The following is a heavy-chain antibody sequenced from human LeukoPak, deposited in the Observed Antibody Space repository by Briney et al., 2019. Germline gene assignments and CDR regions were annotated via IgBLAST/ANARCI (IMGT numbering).Heavy chain of an antibody. D-gene: IGHD3-10*01. V-gene: IGHV4-59*08. Sequence: SETLSLTCTVSGGSISSYYWSWIRQPPGKGLEYIGYIFYSGSTNYNPSLKSRVTISVDTSKNQFSLKLSSVTAADTAVYYCARGGSVSLWFGEPHFDYWGQGTLVTVSS. CDR2: IFYSGST. CDR3: ARGGSVSLWFGEPHFDY. J-gene: IGHJ4*02. CDR1: GGSISSYY.